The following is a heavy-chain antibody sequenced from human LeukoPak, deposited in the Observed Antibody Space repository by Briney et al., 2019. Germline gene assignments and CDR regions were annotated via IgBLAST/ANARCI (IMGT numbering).Heavy chain of an antibody. CDR2: ISSSSSTI. Sequence: GGSLRLSCAASGFTFSSYSMNWVRQAPGKGLEWVSYISSSSSTIYYADSVKGRFTISRDNSKNTLYLQMNSLRAEDTAVYYCARDSPPDYYYYYYMDVWGKGTTVTVSS. CDR3: ARDSPPDYYYYYYMDV. CDR1: GFTFSSYS. V-gene: IGHV3-48*01. J-gene: IGHJ6*03.